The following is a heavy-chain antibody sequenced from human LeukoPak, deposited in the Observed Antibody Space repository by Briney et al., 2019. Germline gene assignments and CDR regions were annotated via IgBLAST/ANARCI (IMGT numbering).Heavy chain of an antibody. CDR2: ISSSGSTI. CDR3: ATHYPKLVIVVVIQFDY. V-gene: IGHV3-48*03. CDR1: GFTFSSYE. D-gene: IGHD3-22*01. Sequence: PGGSLRLSCAASGFTFSSYEMNWVRQAPGKGLEWVSYISSSGSTIYYADSVKGRFTISRDNAKNSLYLQMNSLRAEDTAVYYCATHYPKLVIVVVIQFDYWGQGTLVTVSS. J-gene: IGHJ4*02.